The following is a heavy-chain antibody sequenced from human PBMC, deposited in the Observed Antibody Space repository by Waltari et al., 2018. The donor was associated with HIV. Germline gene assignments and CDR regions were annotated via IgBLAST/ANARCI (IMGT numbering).Heavy chain of an antibody. CDR3: AASPERPGFEAPLFFFDY. D-gene: IGHD5-12*01. V-gene: IGHV1-69*13. Sequence: VQLVQSGAEMKKPGSSVRVYCKCSGDVLTNFSFNWLRQAPGQRPAWMAEITPFFGTNDFARKFLGSVTLSADKSAPTSYMDLRSLSSGDTAVYDCAASPERPGFEAPLFFFDYWGQGTLITVSS. J-gene: IGHJ4*02. CDR2: ITPFFGTN. CDR1: GDVLTNFS.